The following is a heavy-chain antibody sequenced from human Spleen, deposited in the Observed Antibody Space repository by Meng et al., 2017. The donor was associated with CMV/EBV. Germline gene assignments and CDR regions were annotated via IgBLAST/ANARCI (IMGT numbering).Heavy chain of an antibody. Sequence: QVQLQESGPGLVMPSETLSLTCTVSGGSISSSSYYWGWIRQPPGKGLEWIGSIYYSGSTYYNPSLKSRVTISVDTSKNQFSLKLSSVTAADTAVYYCARDSDVVPLFDPWGQGTLVTVSS. D-gene: IGHD2-2*01. CDR1: GGSISSSSYY. CDR3: ARDSDVVPLFDP. V-gene: IGHV4-39*07. J-gene: IGHJ5*02. CDR2: IYYSGST.